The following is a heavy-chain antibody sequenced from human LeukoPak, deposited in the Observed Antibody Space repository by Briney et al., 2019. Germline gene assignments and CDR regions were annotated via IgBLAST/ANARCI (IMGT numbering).Heavy chain of an antibody. D-gene: IGHD3-16*01. J-gene: IGHJ6*02. CDR2: IRSKAYGGTT. Sequence: GGSLRLSCTGSGFTFGDHAMSWVRQAPGKGLEWVGFIRSKAYGGTTEYAASVKGRFSILREDSKSIAYLQMSSLKIEDTAVYYCARGPIYLWLYNGMDVWGQGTTVTVS. V-gene: IGHV3-49*04. CDR1: GFTFGDHA. CDR3: ARGPIYLWLYNGMDV.